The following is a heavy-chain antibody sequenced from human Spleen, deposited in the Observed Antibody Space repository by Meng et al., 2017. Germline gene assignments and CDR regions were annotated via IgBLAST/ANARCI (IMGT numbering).Heavy chain of an antibody. V-gene: IGHV4-34*01. CDR3: ARFSNYEGYFDY. CDR1: AGSFSGYD. Sequence: QVQLPQWGAGLLKPSETLSLPCAGYAGSFSGYDWSWIRQPPGKGLEWIGEINDSGSTNYNPSLKSRVTISVDTSKNQFSLKLSSVTAADTAVYYCARFSNYEGYFDYWGQGTLVTVSS. J-gene: IGHJ4*02. D-gene: IGHD4-11*01. CDR2: INDSGST.